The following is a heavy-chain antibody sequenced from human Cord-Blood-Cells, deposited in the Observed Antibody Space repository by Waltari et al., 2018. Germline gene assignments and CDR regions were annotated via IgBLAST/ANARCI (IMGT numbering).Heavy chain of an antibody. CDR1: GFTVSSNY. J-gene: IGHJ3*02. V-gene: IGHV3-66*01. CDR3: ASKLDDAFDI. Sequence: EVQLVESGGGLVQPGGSLRLSCAASGFTVSSNYMSWVRQAPGKGLEWVSVSYSGGSTYYADAVKGRFTIARDNSKNTLYLQMNSLRAEDTAVYYWASKLDDAFDIWGQGTMVTVSS. D-gene: IGHD1-1*01. CDR2: SYSGGST.